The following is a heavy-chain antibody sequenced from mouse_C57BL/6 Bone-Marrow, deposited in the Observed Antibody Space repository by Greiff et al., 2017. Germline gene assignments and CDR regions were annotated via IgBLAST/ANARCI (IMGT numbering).Heavy chain of an antibody. CDR1: GYTFPSYW. CDR3: ARSWDLDY. CDR2: IDPSDSET. V-gene: IGHV1-52*01. J-gene: IGHJ2*01. D-gene: IGHD4-1*01. Sequence: QVQLKQPGAELVRPGSSVKLSCKASGYTFPSYWMHWVKQRPIQGLEWIGNIDPSDSETHYNQKFKDKATLTVYKSSSTAYMQLSSLTSEDSAVYYCARSWDLDYWGQGTTLTVSS.